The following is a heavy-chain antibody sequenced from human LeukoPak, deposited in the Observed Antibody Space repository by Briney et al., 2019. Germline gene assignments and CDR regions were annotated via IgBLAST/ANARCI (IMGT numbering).Heavy chain of an antibody. Sequence: SETLSLTCTVSGGSISSSSYYWVWIRQPPGKGLEWIGSIYYSGITYYNPSLKSRVTISVDTSNNQFSLKLSSVTAADTAMYYCARLLIYCSSTSCHFDYWGQGTVDADSS. V-gene: IGHV4-39*01. CDR1: GGSISSSSYY. J-gene: IGHJ4*02. D-gene: IGHD2-2*01. CDR3: ARLLIYCSSTSCHFDY. CDR2: IYYSGIT.